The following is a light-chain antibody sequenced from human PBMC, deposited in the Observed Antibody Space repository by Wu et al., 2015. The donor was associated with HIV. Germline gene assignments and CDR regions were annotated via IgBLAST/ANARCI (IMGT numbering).Light chain of an antibody. V-gene: IGKV3-11*01. J-gene: IGKJ4*01. CDR2: DAS. CDR1: QSLNNF. CDR3: QQRSNWPLT. Sequence: IVLTQSPVTLSLSPGERATLSCRASQSLNNFLAWYQQKPGQAPRLLIYDASKRATGVPGRFSGSGSGTDFTLTITSLEPEDFAVYSCQQRSNWPLTFGGGTKVEIK.